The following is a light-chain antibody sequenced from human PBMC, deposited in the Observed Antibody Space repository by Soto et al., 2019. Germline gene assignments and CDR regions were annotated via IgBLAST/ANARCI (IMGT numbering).Light chain of an antibody. CDR3: SSYTSRGTRV. Sequence: QSALTQPASVSGSPGQSITISCTGTTSDVGGYNFVSWYQLHPGKAPKLMIFEVSNRPSGVSNRFSGSKSGNTASLTISGLRAEDEADYYCSSYTSRGTRVFGTGTKLTVL. V-gene: IGLV2-14*01. J-gene: IGLJ1*01. CDR2: EVS. CDR1: TSDVGGYNF.